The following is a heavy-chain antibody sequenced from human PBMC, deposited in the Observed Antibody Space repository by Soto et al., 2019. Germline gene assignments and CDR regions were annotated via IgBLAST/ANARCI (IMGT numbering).Heavy chain of an antibody. CDR1: GGTFSSYA. CDR3: ARVGSMKDYGGNPFFP. CDR2: IIPIFGTA. V-gene: IGHV1-69*01. J-gene: IGHJ5*02. D-gene: IGHD4-17*01. Sequence: QVQLVQSGAEVKKPGSSVKVSCKASGGTFSSYAISWVRQAPGQGLEWMGGIIPIFGTANYAQKFQGRVTITADESTSTADMELSSLRSEDTAVYYCARVGSMKDYGGNPFFPWGQGTLVTVSS.